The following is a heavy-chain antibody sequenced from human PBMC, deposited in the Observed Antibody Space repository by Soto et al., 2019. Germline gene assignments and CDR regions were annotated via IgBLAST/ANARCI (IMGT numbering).Heavy chain of an antibody. CDR1: GGTFSSYA. CDR3: ARSGIAAAENYYYGMDV. Sequence: QVQLVQSGAEVKKPGSSVKVSCKASGGTFSSYAISWVRQAPGQGVEWMGGIIPIFGTANYAQKFQGRVTITADESTSTAYMELSSLRSEDTAVYYCARSGIAAAENYYYGMDVWGQGTTVTVSS. CDR2: IIPIFGTA. J-gene: IGHJ6*02. D-gene: IGHD6-13*01. V-gene: IGHV1-69*01.